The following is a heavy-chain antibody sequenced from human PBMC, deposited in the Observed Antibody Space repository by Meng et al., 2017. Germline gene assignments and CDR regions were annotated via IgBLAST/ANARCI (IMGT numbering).Heavy chain of an antibody. Sequence: GGSLRLSCAASGFTFSSYEMNWVRQAPGKGLEWVSYISSSGSTIYYADSVKGRFTISRDNAKNSLYLQMNSLRAEDTAVYYCARGGYYDSSGYYDAFDIWGKGNAGHRLL. CDR3: ARGGYYDSSGYYDAFDI. J-gene: IGHJ3*02. CDR2: ISSSGSTI. CDR1: GFTFSSYE. V-gene: IGHV3-48*03. D-gene: IGHD3-22*01.